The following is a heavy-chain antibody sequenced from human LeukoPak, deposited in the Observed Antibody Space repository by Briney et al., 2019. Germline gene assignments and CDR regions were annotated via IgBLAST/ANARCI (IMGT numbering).Heavy chain of an antibody. CDR1: GGSVSSGSYY. CDR2: IYTSGST. Sequence: SQTLSLTCTVSGGSVSSGSYYWSSIRQPAGKGLEWIRRIYTSGSTNDNPSLKSRVTIAVDTSKNQFSLKMNSVTAADTAVYYCARGTTVTSSGYFQHWGQGTLVNVSS. V-gene: IGHV4-61*02. CDR3: ARGTTVTSSGYFQH. D-gene: IGHD4-17*01. J-gene: IGHJ1*01.